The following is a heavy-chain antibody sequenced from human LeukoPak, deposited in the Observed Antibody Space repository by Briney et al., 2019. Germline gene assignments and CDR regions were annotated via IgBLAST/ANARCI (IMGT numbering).Heavy chain of an antibody. D-gene: IGHD6-19*01. CDR3: AKLDSSGWYAFDY. CDR1: GFTFSSYA. V-gene: IGHV3-23*01. J-gene: IGHJ4*02. CDR2: ISGSGGST. Sequence: QTGGSLGLSCAASGFTFSSYAMSWVRQAPGKGLEWVSAISGSGGSTYYADSVKGRFTISRDNSKNTPYLQMNSLRAEDTAVYYCAKLDSSGWYAFDYWGQGTLVTVSS.